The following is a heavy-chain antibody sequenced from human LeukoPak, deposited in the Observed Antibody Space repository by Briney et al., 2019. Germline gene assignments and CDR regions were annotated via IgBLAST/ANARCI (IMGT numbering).Heavy chain of an antibody. J-gene: IGHJ6*03. CDR1: GFTFSSYW. V-gene: IGHV3-9*03. CDR3: AKGSMAAAPGGYYYMDV. D-gene: IGHD2-15*01. Sequence: PGGSLRLSCAASGFTFSSYWMSWVRQAPGKGLEWVSGTSWNSGSIGYADSVKGRFTISRDNAKNSLYLQMNSLRAEDMALYYCAKGSMAAAPGGYYYMDVWGKGTTVTVSS. CDR2: TSWNSGSI.